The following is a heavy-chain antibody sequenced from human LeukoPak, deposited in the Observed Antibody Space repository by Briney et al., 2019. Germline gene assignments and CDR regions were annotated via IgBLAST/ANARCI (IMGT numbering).Heavy chain of an antibody. CDR3: ARETSDDGDWYFAL. Sequence: PGGSLRLSCAASGFTLTRHWMHWVRQVPGKGLVWVSRIHRDGSSTNYADSVKGRFTISRDNGNNTLFLHMNSLRAEDTAVYYCARETSDDGDWYFALWGRGTLLTVSS. CDR1: GFTLTRHW. J-gene: IGHJ2*01. V-gene: IGHV3-74*01. D-gene: IGHD4-17*01. CDR2: IHRDGSST.